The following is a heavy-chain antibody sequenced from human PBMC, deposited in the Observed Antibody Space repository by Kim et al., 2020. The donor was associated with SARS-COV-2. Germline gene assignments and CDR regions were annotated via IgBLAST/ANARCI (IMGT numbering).Heavy chain of an antibody. CDR2: INSDGSST. J-gene: IGHJ6*02. V-gene: IGHV3-74*01. Sequence: GGSLRLSCAASGFTFSSYWMHWVRQAPGKGLVWVSRINSDGSSTSYADSVKGRFTISRDNAKNTLYLQMNSLRAEDTAVYYCARWDPFGGVIVMDYYYGMDVWGQGTTVTVSS. D-gene: IGHD3-16*02. CDR3: ARWDPFGGVIVMDYYYGMDV. CDR1: GFTFSSYW.